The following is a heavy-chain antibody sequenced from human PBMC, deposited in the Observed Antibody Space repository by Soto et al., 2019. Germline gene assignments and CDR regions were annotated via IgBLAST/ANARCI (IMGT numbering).Heavy chain of an antibody. D-gene: IGHD2-2*01. Sequence: SETLSLTCSVSGDYIHVGGYYWTWIRQRPGKGLEWMGYIYYTGKTYYNPSLESRLTMSVDRSKNQFSLRLTSVTAADTAVYFCGRDLTSNANCIDPWGQGTPVTVSS. J-gene: IGHJ5*02. CDR2: IYYTGKT. CDR3: GRDLTSNANCIDP. V-gene: IGHV4-30-4*01. CDR1: GDYIHVGGYY.